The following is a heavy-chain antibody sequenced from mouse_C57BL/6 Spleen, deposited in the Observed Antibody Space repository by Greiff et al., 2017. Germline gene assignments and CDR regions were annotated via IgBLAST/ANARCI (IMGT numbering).Heavy chain of an antibody. Sequence: EVKLVESGGGLVKPGGSLKLSCAASGFTFSDYGMHWVRQAPEKGLEWVAYISSGSSTIYYADTVKGRFTISRDNAKNTLFLQMTSLRSEDTAMYYCARTNYGSSRYFDVWGTGTTVTVSS. D-gene: IGHD1-1*01. J-gene: IGHJ1*03. CDR1: GFTFSDYG. V-gene: IGHV5-17*01. CDR2: ISSGSSTI. CDR3: ARTNYGSSRYFDV.